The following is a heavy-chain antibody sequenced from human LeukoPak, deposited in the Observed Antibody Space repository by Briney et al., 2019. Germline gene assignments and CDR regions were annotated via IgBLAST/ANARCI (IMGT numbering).Heavy chain of an antibody. CDR1: GYTFTTYG. J-gene: IGHJ4*02. Sequence: ASVKVSCKTSGYTFTTYGISWVRQAPGQGLEWMGWISVYNGKTNYAQKLQGRVSMTTDTSTSSAYMELRSLRSDDTAVYYCARDGPLYFDYWGQGTLVTVSS. V-gene: IGHV1-18*01. CDR3: ARDGPLYFDY. CDR2: ISVYNGKT.